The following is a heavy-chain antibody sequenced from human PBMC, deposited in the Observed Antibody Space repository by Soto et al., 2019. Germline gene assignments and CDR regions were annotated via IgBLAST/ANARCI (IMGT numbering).Heavy chain of an antibody. Sequence: PGGSLRLSCGGSGFPFSSYAIHWVHQTPGKGLEWVAVISYDGSITYYSDSVKGRFTISRDTPTNTVYLQLNGLRGDDTAVYYCARPPRDLWSGYSTYFDYWGQGTLVTVSS. CDR3: ARPPRDLWSGYSTYFDY. CDR2: ISYDGSIT. V-gene: IGHV3-30-3*01. CDR1: GFPFSSYA. J-gene: IGHJ4*02. D-gene: IGHD3-3*01.